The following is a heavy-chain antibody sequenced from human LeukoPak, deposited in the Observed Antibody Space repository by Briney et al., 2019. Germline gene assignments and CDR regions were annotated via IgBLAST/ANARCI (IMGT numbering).Heavy chain of an antibody. D-gene: IGHD2-15*01. CDR1: GVTFSSYG. V-gene: IGHV3-30*18. CDR2: ISYDGSNK. J-gene: IGHJ4*02. Sequence: PGGSLRLSCAASGVTFSSYGMHWVRQAPGKGLEWVAVISYDGSNKYYADSVKGRFTISRDNSKNTLYLQMNSLRAEDTAVYYCAKIAVAATPIQSYWGQGTLVTVSS. CDR3: AKIAVAATPIQSY.